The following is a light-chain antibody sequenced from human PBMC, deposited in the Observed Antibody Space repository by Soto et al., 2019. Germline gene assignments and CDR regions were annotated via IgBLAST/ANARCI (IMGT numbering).Light chain of an antibody. Sequence: SPVTLSLSPGERATLSCRASQSFRGLLAWYQQKPGQAPRLLIYDAYNRATGIPPRFSGSGSGTDFTLTISSLEPEDSAVYYCRQRHILPITFGQVTRLEIK. V-gene: IGKV3-11*01. CDR2: DAY. J-gene: IGKJ5*01. CDR1: QSFRGL. CDR3: RQRHILPIT.